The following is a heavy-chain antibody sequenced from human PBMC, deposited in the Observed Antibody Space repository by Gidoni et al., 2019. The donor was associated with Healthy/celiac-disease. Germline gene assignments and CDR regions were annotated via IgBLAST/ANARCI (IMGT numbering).Heavy chain of an antibody. Sequence: EVQLLESGGGLVQPGGYLRLSCAAAGFTFSSDAMGWVRQAPVKGLEWVSAISGSGCSTYYADSVKCRFTISRDNSKNTLYLQMNSLRAEDTAVYYCAKYRANYYGSGSYYDYWGQGTLVTVSS. CDR3: AKYRANYYGSGSYYDY. V-gene: IGHV3-23*01. CDR2: ISGSGCST. CDR1: GFTFSSDA. D-gene: IGHD3-10*01. J-gene: IGHJ4*02.